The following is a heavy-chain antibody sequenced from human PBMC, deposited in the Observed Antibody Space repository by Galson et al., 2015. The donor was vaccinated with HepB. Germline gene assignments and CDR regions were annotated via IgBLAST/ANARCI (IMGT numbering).Heavy chain of an antibody. CDR1: GFTFSTYA. J-gene: IGHJ4*02. CDR3: ANFDYGAEQGDDY. D-gene: IGHD4-17*01. CDR2: ISSSGGST. Sequence: SLRLSCAASGFTFSTYAMNWVRQAPGKGLEWVTAISSSGGSTYYADSVKGRFTISRDNSKNMLYLQMNSLRADDTAVYYCANFDYGAEQGDDYWGQGTLVTVSS. V-gene: IGHV3-23*01.